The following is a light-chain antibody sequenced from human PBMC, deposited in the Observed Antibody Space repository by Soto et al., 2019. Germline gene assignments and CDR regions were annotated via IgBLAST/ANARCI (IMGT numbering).Light chain of an antibody. V-gene: IGLV2-14*01. Sequence: QSALTQPASVSGSPGKSITMSFTGTSSDVGGYNYVSWYQHHPGKAPKLVIYEVSNRPSGVSSSVSGSKSVNTASLTISGLQAEDEADYYCKAYTSRKTLYGFGSGSKLT. J-gene: IGLJ1*01. CDR2: EVS. CDR1: SSDVGGYNY. CDR3: KAYTSRKTLYG.